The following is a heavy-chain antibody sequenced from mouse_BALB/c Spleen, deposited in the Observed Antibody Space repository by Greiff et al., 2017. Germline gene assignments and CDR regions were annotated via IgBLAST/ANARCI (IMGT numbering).Heavy chain of an antibody. J-gene: IGHJ4*01. CDR2: INPSTGYT. CDR1: GYTFTSYW. D-gene: IGHD2-2*01. CDR3: ARPSYYGYDGRDGYAMDY. V-gene: IGHV1-7*01. Sequence: QVQLKESGAELAKPGASVKMSCKASGYTFTSYWMHWVKQRPGQGLEWIGYINPSTGYTEYNQKFKDKATLTADKSSSTAYMQLSSLTSEDSAVYYCARPSYYGYDGRDGYAMDYWGQGNSVNGSS.